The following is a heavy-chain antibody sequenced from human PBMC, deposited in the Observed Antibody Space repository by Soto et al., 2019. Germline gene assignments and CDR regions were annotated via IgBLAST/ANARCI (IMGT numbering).Heavy chain of an antibody. CDR3: AKEGPGSYILPVVVI. D-gene: IGHD3-10*01. V-gene: IGHV3-23*01. CDR2: NIGSGVTT. CDR1: GFTFSTYA. Sequence: EVQLLETGGALVQPGGSLKLSCAASGFTFSTYAMSWFRQAPGKGLEWVPGIANIGSGVTTYYADSVKGRSTISRDDSKKTRYLQMNSLRAEDTAVYYCAKEGPGSYILPVVVIWGQGTTVTVPS. J-gene: IGHJ6*02.